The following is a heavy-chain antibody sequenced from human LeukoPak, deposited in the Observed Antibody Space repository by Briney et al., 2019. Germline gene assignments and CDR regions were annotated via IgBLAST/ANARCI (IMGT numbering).Heavy chain of an antibody. CDR2: YTSGTT. J-gene: IGHJ4*02. CDR3: ATGDHSFDN. V-gene: IGHV4-4*07. CDR1: GASLTIYY. Sequence: SETLSLTCSVSGASLTIYYWNWIRQPAGKGLEWIGRYTSGTTTHNPSLKSQFTMSIDTSKNQISLKLTSVTAEDTAVYYCATGDHSFDNWGQGILVTV.